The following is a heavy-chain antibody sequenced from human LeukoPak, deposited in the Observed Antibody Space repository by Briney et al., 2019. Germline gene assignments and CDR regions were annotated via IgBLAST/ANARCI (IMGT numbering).Heavy chain of an antibody. CDR3: ARVLYDSSGYYYFGY. Sequence: NASETLSLTCAVYGGSFSGYYWSWIRQPPGKGLEWIGYIYYSGSTNYNPSLKSRVTISVDTSKNQFSLKLSSVTAADTAVYYCARVLYDSSGYYYFGYWDQGTLVTVSS. V-gene: IGHV4-59*01. CDR2: IYYSGST. CDR1: GGSFSGYY. J-gene: IGHJ4*02. D-gene: IGHD3-22*01.